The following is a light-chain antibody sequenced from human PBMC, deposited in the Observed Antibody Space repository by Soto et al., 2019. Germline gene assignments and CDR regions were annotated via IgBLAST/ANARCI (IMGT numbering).Light chain of an antibody. V-gene: IGLV2-14*01. CDR3: SSYTSSSPLYV. Sequence: QSVLTQPASVAWSPGQSITISCTGTSSYVGGYNYVSWYQQHPAKAPKLMIYAVSNRPSGVSNRFSGSKSGNTASLTISGLQAEDEADYYCSSYTSSSPLYVFGTGTKVTVL. J-gene: IGLJ1*01. CDR2: AVS. CDR1: SSYVGGYNY.